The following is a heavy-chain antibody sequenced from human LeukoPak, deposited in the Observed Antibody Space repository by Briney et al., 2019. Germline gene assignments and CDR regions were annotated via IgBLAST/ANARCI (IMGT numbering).Heavy chain of an antibody. V-gene: IGHV3-48*04. CDR2: ISSSSSTI. CDR3: ARDRGLRYFDGAFDY. CDR1: GFTFSSYS. D-gene: IGHD3-9*01. J-gene: IGHJ4*02. Sequence: PGGSLRPSCAASGFTFSSYSMNWVRQAPGKGLEWVSYISSSSSTIYYADSVKGRFTISRDNAKNSLYLQMNSLRAEDTAVYYCARDRGLRYFDGAFDYWGQGTLVTVSS.